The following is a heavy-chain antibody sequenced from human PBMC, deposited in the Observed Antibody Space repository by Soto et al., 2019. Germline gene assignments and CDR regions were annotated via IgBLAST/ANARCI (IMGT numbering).Heavy chain of an antibody. D-gene: IGHD6-6*01. V-gene: IGHV3-66*01. CDR1: GFTVSSNY. CDR2: IYSGGST. J-gene: IGHJ3*02. Sequence: GGSLRLSCAASGFTVSSNYMSWVRQAPGKGLEWVSIIYSGGSTYYADSVKGRFTISRDNSKNTLYLQMNSLRAEDTAVYYCAREEQLVGLDAFDIWGQGTMVTVSS. CDR3: AREEQLVGLDAFDI.